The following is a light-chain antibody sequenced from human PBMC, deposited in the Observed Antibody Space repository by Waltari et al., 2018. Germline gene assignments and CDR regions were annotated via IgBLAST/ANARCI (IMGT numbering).Light chain of an antibody. J-gene: IGKJ1*01. Sequence: ELVLTQSRGTLSLSPGERATLSCRASQSISHYLAWYQQKPGQAPRLLIYPASSRAAGIPDRFSGSGYGTDFSLTISRLEPEDFAVYYCQHYESLPVTFGQGTKVEIK. CDR3: QHYESLPVT. CDR1: QSISHY. CDR2: PAS. V-gene: IGKV3-20*01.